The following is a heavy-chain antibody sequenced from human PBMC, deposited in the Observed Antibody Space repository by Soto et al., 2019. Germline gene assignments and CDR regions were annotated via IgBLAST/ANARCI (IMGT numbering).Heavy chain of an antibody. V-gene: IGHV3-49*03. D-gene: IGHD3-16*02. J-gene: IGHJ4*02. CDR1: GFTFGDYA. Sequence: GGSLRLSCTGSGFTFGDYAMSWFRQTPGKGLEWVGFIRNKAHGGTIEYAASVKGRFTISRDDSKSIAYLQMNSLKTEDTAVYYCTRDTYYDNIWGSYRHDYWGQGALVTVSS. CDR3: TRDTYYDNIWGSYRHDY. CDR2: IRNKAHGGTI.